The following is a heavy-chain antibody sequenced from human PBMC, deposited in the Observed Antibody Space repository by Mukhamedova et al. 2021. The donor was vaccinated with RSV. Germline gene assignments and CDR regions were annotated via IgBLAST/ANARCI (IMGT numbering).Heavy chain of an antibody. CDR2: IWYDGSNK. Sequence: HWVRQAPGKGLEWVAVIWYDGSNKYYADPVKGRFTISRDNSKNTLYLQMNSLRAEDTAVYYCARAYSSSHYYYYMDVWGKGTTV. V-gene: IGHV3-33*01. D-gene: IGHD6-6*01. J-gene: IGHJ6*03. CDR3: ARAYSSSHYYYYMDV.